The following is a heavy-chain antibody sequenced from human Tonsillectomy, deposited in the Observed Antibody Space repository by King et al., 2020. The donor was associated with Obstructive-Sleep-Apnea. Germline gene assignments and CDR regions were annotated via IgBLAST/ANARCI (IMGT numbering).Heavy chain of an antibody. D-gene: IGHD5-18*01. CDR3: ARSDSDGWGWFDP. Sequence: VQLVESGGGLVQPGGSLRLSCAASGFTVSSNYMSWVRQAPGKGLEWVSVIYSGGSTYYADSVKGRFTISRDNSKNTLYLQMNSLGAEDTAVYYWARSDSDGWGWFDPWGQGTLVTVSS. V-gene: IGHV3-66*01. CDR2: IYSGGST. CDR1: GFTVSSNY. J-gene: IGHJ5*02.